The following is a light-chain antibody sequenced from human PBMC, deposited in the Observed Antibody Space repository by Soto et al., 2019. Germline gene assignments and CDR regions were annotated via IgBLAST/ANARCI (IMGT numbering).Light chain of an antibody. Sequence: IQMTQSPASLSASVGDRVTITCLATQDITNFLNWYQQKPGKAPKLLIYDASLLETGVPSRFSGSGSGTHFTLTISGLQPDDIATYYCQHYSDLPITFGQGTRLEI. J-gene: IGKJ5*01. CDR3: QHYSDLPIT. V-gene: IGKV1-33*01. CDR2: DAS. CDR1: QDITNF.